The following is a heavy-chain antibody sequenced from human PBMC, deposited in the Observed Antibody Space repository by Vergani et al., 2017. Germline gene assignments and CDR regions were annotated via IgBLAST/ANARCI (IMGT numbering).Heavy chain of an antibody. Sequence: QVQLVQSGAEVKKPGASVKVSCKASGGTFSSYAISWVRQAPGQGLEWMGGIIPIFGTANYAQKFQGRVTITADESTSTAYMELSSLRSEDTAVYYCARGHCSSTSCYTGGWFDPWGQGTLVTVSS. CDR1: GGTFSSYA. V-gene: IGHV1-69*01. CDR3: ARGHCSSTSCYTGGWFDP. CDR2: IIPIFGTA. D-gene: IGHD2-2*02. J-gene: IGHJ5*02.